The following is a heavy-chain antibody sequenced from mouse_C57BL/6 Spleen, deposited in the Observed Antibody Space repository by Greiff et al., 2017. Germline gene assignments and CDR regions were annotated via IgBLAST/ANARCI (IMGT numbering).Heavy chain of an antibody. CDR3: ARFTLSSTVVPPDHYAFPY. CDR1: GFPFRSYA. V-gene: IGHV5-4*01. J-gene: IGHJ3*01. Sequence: VQLQQSGGGLVKPGGSLKLSCAASGFPFRSYAMSWVRQTPEKRLEWVATISDGGSYTYYPDNVKGRFTISRDTANTTLFLQIRPLKSEDTAMFYCARFTLSSTVVPPDHYAFPYWGPATLVTVSS. D-gene: IGHD1-1*02. CDR2: ISDGGSYT.